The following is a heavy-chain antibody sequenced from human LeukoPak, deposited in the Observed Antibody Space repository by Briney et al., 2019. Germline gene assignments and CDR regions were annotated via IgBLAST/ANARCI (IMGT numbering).Heavy chain of an antibody. CDR3: ARERDGNFDY. D-gene: IGHD1-1*01. CDR2: INHSGST. J-gene: IGHJ4*02. V-gene: IGHV4-34*01. Sequence: PSETLSLTCAVYGGSFSGYYWSWIRQPPGKGLEWIGEINHSGSTNYNPSLKSRVTISVDTSKNQFSLKLSSVTAADTAVYYRARERDGNFDYWGQGTLVTVSS. CDR1: GGSFSGYY.